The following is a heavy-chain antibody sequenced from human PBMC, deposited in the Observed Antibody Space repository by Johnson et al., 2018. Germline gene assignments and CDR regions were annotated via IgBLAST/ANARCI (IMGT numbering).Heavy chain of an antibody. V-gene: IGHV4-59*12. CDR2: IYYRGST. D-gene: IGHD3/OR15-3a*01. Sequence: QVQLQESGPGLVKPSETLSLTCTVSGGSISSYYWSWIRQPPGKGLEWIGSIYYRGSTNYNPSLKSRVTMSLATSKNQFSVRLTSVTAADTAGYYWARGGPDYYGRDGWGQGTTVTVSS. CDR1: GGSISSYY. J-gene: IGHJ6*02. CDR3: ARGGPDYYGRDG.